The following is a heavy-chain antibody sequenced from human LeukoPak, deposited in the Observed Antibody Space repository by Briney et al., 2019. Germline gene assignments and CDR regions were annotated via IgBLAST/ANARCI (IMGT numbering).Heavy chain of an antibody. V-gene: IGHV3-23*01. D-gene: IGHD6-13*01. Sequence: PGGSLRLSCAAAGFTFSTFAMAWVRQAPGKGLEWVSSISGSGFTTYYANFVEGRFTISRDNSKDTLYLQMNSLRAEDTAVYYCATLLEAAGTGYWGQGTLVTVSS. J-gene: IGHJ4*02. CDR3: ATLLEAAGTGY. CDR2: ISGSGFTT. CDR1: GFTFSTFA.